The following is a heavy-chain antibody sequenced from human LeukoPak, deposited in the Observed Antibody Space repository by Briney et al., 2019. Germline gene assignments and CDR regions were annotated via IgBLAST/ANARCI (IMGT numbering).Heavy chain of an antibody. CDR1: GYTFTSYG. CDR3: ASQDYDFWSGYYGYYYYMDV. CDR2: ISAYNGNT. D-gene: IGHD3-3*01. V-gene: IGHV1-18*01. Sequence: PVASVKVSCKASGYTFTSYGISWVRQAPGQGLEWMGWISAYNGNTNYAQKLQGRVTMTTDTSTSTAYMELRSLRSDDTAVYYCASQDYDFWSGYYGYYYYMDVWGKGTTVTVSS. J-gene: IGHJ6*03.